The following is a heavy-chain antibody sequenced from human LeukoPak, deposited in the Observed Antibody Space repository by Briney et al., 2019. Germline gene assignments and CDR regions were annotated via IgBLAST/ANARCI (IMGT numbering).Heavy chain of an antibody. V-gene: IGHV4-4*07. D-gene: IGHD6-19*01. CDR3: ASWMSSSGWELGAFDI. J-gene: IGHJ3*02. Sequence: PSETLSLTCTDSGGSISSYYWSWIRQPAGKGLEWIWRIYTSGSTNYNPSLKSRVTMSVDTSKNQFSLKLSSVTAADTAVYYCASWMSSSGWELGAFDIWGQGTMVTVSS. CDR2: IYTSGST. CDR1: GGSISSYY.